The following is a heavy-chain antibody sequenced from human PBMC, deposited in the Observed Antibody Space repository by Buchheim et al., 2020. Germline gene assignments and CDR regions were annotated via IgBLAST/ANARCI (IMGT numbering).Heavy chain of an antibody. V-gene: IGHV7-4-1*02. D-gene: IGHD3-3*01. Sequence: QVQLVQSGSELKKPGASVKVSCKASGYTFTSYAMNWVRQAPGQGLEWMGWINTNTGNPTYAQGFTGRFVFSLDTSASTAYLQISSLKAEDTAVYYCARPLPPYFDFWSGYSSYYYYGMDVWGQGTT. CDR2: INTNTGNP. CDR1: GYTFTSYA. J-gene: IGHJ6*02. CDR3: ARPLPPYFDFWSGYSSYYYYGMDV.